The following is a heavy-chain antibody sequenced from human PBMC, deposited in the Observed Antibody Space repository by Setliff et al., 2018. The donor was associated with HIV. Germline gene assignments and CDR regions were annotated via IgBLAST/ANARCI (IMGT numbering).Heavy chain of an antibody. J-gene: IGHJ4*03. V-gene: IGHV3-33*01. Sequence: GGSLRLSCEASGFPFSVHGMHWVRQSPGKGLEWLAVIWYDGGTKYYADSLQGRFTISRDDSKNSVYLQTNTLGAEDTAVYYCARGQFRLRPDSLDLWGQGTLVTVSS. CDR3: ARGQFRLRPDSLDL. D-gene: IGHD2-21*01. CDR2: IWYDGGTK. CDR1: GFPFSVHG.